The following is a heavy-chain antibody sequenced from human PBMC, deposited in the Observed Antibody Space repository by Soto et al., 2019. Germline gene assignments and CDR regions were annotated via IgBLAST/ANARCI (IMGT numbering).Heavy chain of an antibody. CDR3: ARALGYSGYAGMDV. CDR2: ISPDNGNT. D-gene: IGHD5-12*01. CDR1: GYTFTIYG. V-gene: IGHV1-18*01. Sequence: QVQLVQSGGEVKKPGASVKVSCKASGYTFTIYGINWVRQATGQGLEWMGWISPDNGNTNYAQKLQGRVTMTTDTSTSTAYMELRSLRSDATAVYYCARALGYSGYAGMDVWGQGTTVTVSS. J-gene: IGHJ6*02.